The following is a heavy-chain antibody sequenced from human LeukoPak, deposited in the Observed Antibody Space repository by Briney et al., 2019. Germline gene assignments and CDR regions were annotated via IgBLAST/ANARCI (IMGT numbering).Heavy chain of an antibody. CDR3: ARGRSLYYDLFGKPFGDAFDI. D-gene: IGHD3-3*01. CDR1: GYTFTSYD. V-gene: IGHV1-8*03. Sequence: ASVKVSCKASGYTFTSYDINWVRQATGQGLEWMGWMNPNSGNTGYAQKFQGRVTITRNTSISTAYMELSSLRSEDTAVYYCARGRSLYYDLFGKPFGDAFDIWGQGTMVTVSS. J-gene: IGHJ3*02. CDR2: MNPNSGNT.